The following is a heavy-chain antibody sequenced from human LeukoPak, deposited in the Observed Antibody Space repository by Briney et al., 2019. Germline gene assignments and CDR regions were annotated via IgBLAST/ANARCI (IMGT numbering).Heavy chain of an antibody. Sequence: PGGSVRLSCSASGFTFSDYAMNWLRQAPGRGLEWVSGISPSGASTFQADSVKGRFIISRDHSKNMVFMQLTSLRAKDPAVYFCTKAGDEALELYDYWGLGTLVTVSS. CDR3: TKAGDEALELYDY. CDR1: GFTFSDYA. V-gene: IGHV3-23*01. CDR2: ISPSGAST. J-gene: IGHJ4*02. D-gene: IGHD1-7*01.